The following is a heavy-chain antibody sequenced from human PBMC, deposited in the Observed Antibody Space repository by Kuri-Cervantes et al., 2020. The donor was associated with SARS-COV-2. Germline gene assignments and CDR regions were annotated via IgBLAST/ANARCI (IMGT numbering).Heavy chain of an antibody. V-gene: IGHV3-7*01. J-gene: IGHJ6*02. Sequence: ETLSLTCAASGFTFSSYWMSWVRQAPGKGLEWVANIKQDGSEKYYVDSVKGRSTISRDNAKNSLYLQMNSLRAEDTAVYYCARDTGGTMIYYYYYYGMDVWGQGTTVTVSS. CDR2: IKQDGSEK. D-gene: IGHD2-8*02. CDR3: ARDTGGTMIYYYYYYGMDV. CDR1: GFTFSSYW.